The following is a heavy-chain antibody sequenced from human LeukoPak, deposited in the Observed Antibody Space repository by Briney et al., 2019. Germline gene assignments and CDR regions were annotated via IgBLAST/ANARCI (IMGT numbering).Heavy chain of an antibody. CDR2: ISSSSSYI. D-gene: IGHD1-26*01. Sequence: GGSLRLSCAASGFTFSSYSMNWVRQAPGKGLEWVSSISSSSSYIYYADSVKGRFTISRDNAKNSLYLQMNSLRAEDTAVYYCARAPQGSYPTGYWGQGTLVTVSS. CDR1: GFTFSSYS. CDR3: ARAPQGSYPTGY. V-gene: IGHV3-21*01. J-gene: IGHJ4*02.